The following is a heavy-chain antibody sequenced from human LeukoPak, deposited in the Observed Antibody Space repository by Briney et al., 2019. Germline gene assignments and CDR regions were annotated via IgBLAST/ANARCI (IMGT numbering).Heavy chain of an antibody. CDR2: INHSGST. D-gene: IGHD3-10*01. J-gene: IGHJ6*03. V-gene: IGHV4-34*01. Sequence: SETLPLTCAVYGGSFSGYYWSWIRQPPGKGLEWIGEINHSGSTNYNPSLKSRVTISVDTSKNQFSLKLSSVTAADTAVYYCARRNLPSIVRYYYMDVWGKGTTVTVSS. CDR3: ARRNLPSIVRYYYMDV. CDR1: GGSFSGYY.